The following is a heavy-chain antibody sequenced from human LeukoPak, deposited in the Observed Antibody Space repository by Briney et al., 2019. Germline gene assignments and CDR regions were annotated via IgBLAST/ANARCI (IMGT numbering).Heavy chain of an antibody. CDR2: ISSSSSYM. CDR3: ASSSYYSGSWNYYGTDV. D-gene: IGHD3-10*01. V-gene: IGHV3-21*01. CDR1: GFTFSSYS. J-gene: IGHJ6*02. Sequence: KPGGSLRLSCAASGFTFSSYSMNWVRQAPGKGLEWVSIISSSSSYMYYADSVKGRFTISRDNAKNSVYLQMNSLRAEDTAVYYCASSSYYSGSWNYYGTDVWGQGTTVTVSS.